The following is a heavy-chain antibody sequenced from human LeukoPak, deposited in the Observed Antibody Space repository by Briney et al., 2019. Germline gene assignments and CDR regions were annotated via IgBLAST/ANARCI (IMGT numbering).Heavy chain of an antibody. CDR3: AKDGPTAIPSWFGP. J-gene: IGHJ5*02. D-gene: IGHD2-21*02. CDR2: ISSSGGST. CDR1: GFNFTNYA. V-gene: IGHV3-23*01. Sequence: GGSLRLSCAASGFNFTNYAMNWVRQAPGRGLEWVSLISSSGGSTYYAGSVKGRFTISRDNSKNTLYLQMNSLRAEDTAIYYCAKDGPTAIPSWFGPWGQGTLVTVSS.